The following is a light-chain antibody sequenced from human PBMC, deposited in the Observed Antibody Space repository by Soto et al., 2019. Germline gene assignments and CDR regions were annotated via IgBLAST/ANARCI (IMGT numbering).Light chain of an antibody. Sequence: EIVLTQSPGTLSLSPGERATLSCRASQSVSSSYLAWYQQKLGQAPRLLIYGASSRATGIPDRFSGSGSGRDFTLTISRLEREDFAVYYCQQYGSSSWTFGQGTKVEIK. CDR2: GAS. V-gene: IGKV3-20*01. J-gene: IGKJ1*01. CDR3: QQYGSSSWT. CDR1: QSVSSSY.